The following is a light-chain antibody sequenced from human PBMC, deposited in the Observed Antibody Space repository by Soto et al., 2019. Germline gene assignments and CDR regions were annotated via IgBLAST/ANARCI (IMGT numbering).Light chain of an antibody. CDR2: EGS. CDR3: CSYAGSSTFV. CDR1: SSDVGSYNF. V-gene: IGLV2-23*03. J-gene: IGLJ2*01. Sequence: QSALTQPASVSGSPGQSITISCTGTSSDVGSYNFVSWYQQHPGKAPKLMIYEGSKRPSGVSNRFSGSKSGNTASLTISGLQAEDEADYYCCSYAGSSTFVFGGGTKVT.